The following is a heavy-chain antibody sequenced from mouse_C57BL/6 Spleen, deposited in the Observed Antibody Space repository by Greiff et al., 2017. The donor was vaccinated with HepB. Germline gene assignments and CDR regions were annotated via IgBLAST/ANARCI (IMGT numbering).Heavy chain of an antibody. D-gene: IGHD3-2*02. Sequence: VQLQQSGAELVKPGASVKMSCKASGYTFTSYWITWVKQRPGQGLEWIGDIYPGSGSTNYNEKFKSKATLTVDTSSSTAYMQLSSLTSEDSAVYYCARCSSGPYYFDYWGQGTTLTVSS. V-gene: IGHV1-55*01. CDR3: ARCSSGPYYFDY. J-gene: IGHJ2*01. CDR1: GYTFTSYW. CDR2: IYPGSGST.